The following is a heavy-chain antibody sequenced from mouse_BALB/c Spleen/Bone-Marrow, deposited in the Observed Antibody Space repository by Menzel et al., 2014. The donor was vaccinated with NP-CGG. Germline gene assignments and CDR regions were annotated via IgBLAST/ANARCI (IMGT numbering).Heavy chain of an antibody. CDR3: ARYNCFYAMDY. V-gene: IGHV1-18*01. D-gene: IGHD1-3*01. Sequence: EVQLVQSGPELVKPGASVKISSKSSGYTFTEYTMHWVKQSHGKSLEWIGGINPNNSDTTYNQKFKGKATLTADKSSSAPCIELRNLTSMGSAVYFFARYNCFYAMDYWGQGTSVTVSS. CDR1: GYTFTEYT. J-gene: IGHJ4*01. CDR2: INPNNSDT.